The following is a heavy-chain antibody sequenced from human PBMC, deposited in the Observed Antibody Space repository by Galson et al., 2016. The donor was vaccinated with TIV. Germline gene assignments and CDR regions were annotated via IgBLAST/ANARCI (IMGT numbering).Heavy chain of an antibody. D-gene: IGHD3-10*01. J-gene: IGHJ5*02. CDR3: TRVGLGFSLGSGFDP. Sequence: SLRLSCAASGFDIRGYALHWVRQAPGKGLEWVASISHDETTRYADSVMGRFTISRDGSRRLMFLQLNSLRVEDTALYRCTRVGLGFSLGSGFDPWGQGTLVSVSS. V-gene: IGHV3-30*04. CDR2: ISHDETTR. CDR1: GFDIRGYA.